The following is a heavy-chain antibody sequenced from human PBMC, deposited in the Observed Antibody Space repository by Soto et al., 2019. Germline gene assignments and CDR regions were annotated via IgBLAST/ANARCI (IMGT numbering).Heavy chain of an antibody. CDR3: ARDSGGYDYSGYYYGMDV. CDR1: GYPFSRHG. J-gene: IGHJ6*02. V-gene: IGHV1-18*01. D-gene: IGHD5-12*01. CDR2: ISAYNGNT. Sequence: APMKGSRKAFGYPFSRHGFTLGGQAPRQGREWMGWISAYNGNTNYAQKLQGRVTMTTDTSTSTAYMELRSLRSDDTAVYYCARDSGGYDYSGYYYGMDVWGQGTTVTVSS.